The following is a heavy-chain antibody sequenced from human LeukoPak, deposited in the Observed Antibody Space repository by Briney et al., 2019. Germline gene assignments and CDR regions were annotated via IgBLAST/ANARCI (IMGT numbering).Heavy chain of an antibody. CDR2: IYYSGST. V-gene: IGHV4-59*08. D-gene: IGHD1-26*01. CDR1: GGSISSYH. J-gene: IGHJ4*02. Sequence: PSETLSLTCTVSGGSISSYHWSWIRQPPGKGLEWIGYIYYSGSTNYNPSLKSRVTISLDTSKNQFSLKVNSVTAADTAVYYCARHAGRTGSDDWGQGTLVTVSS. CDR3: ARHAGRTGSDD.